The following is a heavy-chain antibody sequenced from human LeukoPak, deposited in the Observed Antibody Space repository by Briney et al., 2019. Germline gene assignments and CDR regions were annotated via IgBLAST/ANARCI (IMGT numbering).Heavy chain of an antibody. V-gene: IGHV3-11*05. CDR3: ARAGIAVASRHY. D-gene: IGHD6-19*01. J-gene: IGHJ4*02. CDR1: GFTFSDYY. CDR2: ISTSSTYT. Sequence: GGSLRLSCAASGFTFSDYYMSWIRQAPGKGLEWVSYISTSSTYTYYADSVKGRFTISRDNAKNSLYLQMNCLRAEDTAVYYCARAGIAVASRHYWGQGTLVTVSS.